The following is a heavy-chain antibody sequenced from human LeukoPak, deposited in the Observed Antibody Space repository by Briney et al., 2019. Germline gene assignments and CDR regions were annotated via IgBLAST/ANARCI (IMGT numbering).Heavy chain of an antibody. Sequence: SVKVSCKASGGTFSSYAITWVRQAPGQGLEWMGGIIPIFGTANYAQKFQGRVTITADESTSTAYMELSSLRSEDTAVYYCARGNKYYYDSSGYYHWGQGTLVTVSS. D-gene: IGHD3-22*01. CDR1: GGTFSSYA. CDR2: IIPIFGTA. CDR3: ARGNKYYYDSSGYYH. J-gene: IGHJ5*02. V-gene: IGHV1-69*13.